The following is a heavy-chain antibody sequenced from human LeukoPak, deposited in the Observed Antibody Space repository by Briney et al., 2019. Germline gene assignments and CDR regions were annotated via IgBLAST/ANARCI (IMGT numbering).Heavy chain of an antibody. D-gene: IGHD6-19*01. CDR3: AAHRRIAVAGLGPMDV. CDR2: IKQDGSAE. CDR1: GFTFSSYW. Sequence: GGSLRLSCAASGFTFSSYWMSWVRQAPGKGLEWVANIKQDGSAEHYVDSVKGRFTISRDNAKNSPYLQVDSLRVEDTAVYYCAAHRRIAVAGLGPMDVWGRGTSVTVSS. J-gene: IGHJ6*03. V-gene: IGHV3-7*01.